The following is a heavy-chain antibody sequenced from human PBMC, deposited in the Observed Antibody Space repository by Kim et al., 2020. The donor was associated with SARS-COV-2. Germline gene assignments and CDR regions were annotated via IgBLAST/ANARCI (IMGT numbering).Heavy chain of an antibody. Sequence: GGSLRLSCAGSGFTFSSYAMHWVRQAPGKGLEWVAVISYDGSNKYYADSVKGRFTMSRDNSVNTVDLQMSSLRGEDTAVYYCARRATLSYYGLDVWGQGTTVTVSS. J-gene: IGHJ6*02. CDR2: ISYDGSNK. CDR1: GFTFSSYA. V-gene: IGHV3-30*04. CDR3: ARRATLSYYGLDV. D-gene: IGHD2-8*01.